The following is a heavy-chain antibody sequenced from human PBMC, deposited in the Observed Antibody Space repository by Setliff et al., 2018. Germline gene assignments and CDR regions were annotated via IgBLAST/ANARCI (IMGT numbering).Heavy chain of an antibody. CDR2: IRGRTDNYAT. Sequence: GGSLRLSCAASGFSFSGSAVYWVRQASVKGLEWIGRIRGRTDNYATAYAASVRGRFTISRDDSKNTAYLQMNSLKTEDTAVYYCTFARDGYDVFDIWGPGTMVTVSS. V-gene: IGHV3-73*01. CDR1: GFSFSGSA. J-gene: IGHJ3*02. CDR3: TFARDGYDVFDI. D-gene: IGHD5-18*01.